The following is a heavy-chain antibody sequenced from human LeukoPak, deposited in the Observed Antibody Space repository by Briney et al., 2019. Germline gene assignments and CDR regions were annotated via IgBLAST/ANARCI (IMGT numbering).Heavy chain of an antibody. CDR2: INPNSGGT. Sequence: VASVKVSCKASGYTFTGYYMHWVRQAPGQGLEWMGRINPNSGGTNYAQKFQGRVTMTRDTSISTAYMGLSRLRSDDTAVYYCARTVLRYFDWLPLIDYWGQGTLVTVSS. J-gene: IGHJ4*02. D-gene: IGHD3-9*01. CDR1: GYTFTGYY. CDR3: ARTVLRYFDWLPLIDY. V-gene: IGHV1-2*06.